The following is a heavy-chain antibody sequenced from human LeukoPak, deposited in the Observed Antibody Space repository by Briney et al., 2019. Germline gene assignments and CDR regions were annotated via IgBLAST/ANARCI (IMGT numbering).Heavy chain of an antibody. V-gene: IGHV3-43*02. Sequence: GGSLRLSCAASGFTFDEYAMHWVRQAPGKGLEWVSLISGDGGNTYYADSVKGRFTISRDNSKNSLYLQMNSLRTEDTALYYCAKDMPPHYYYGSGSRPPRYYYYGMDVWGQGTTVTVSS. CDR2: ISGDGGNT. CDR3: AKDMPPHYYYGSGSRPPRYYYYGMDV. CDR1: GFTFDEYA. J-gene: IGHJ6*02. D-gene: IGHD3-10*01.